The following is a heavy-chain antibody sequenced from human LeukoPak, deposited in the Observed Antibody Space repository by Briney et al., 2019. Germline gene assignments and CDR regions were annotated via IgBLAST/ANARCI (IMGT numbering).Heavy chain of an antibody. J-gene: IGHJ4*02. V-gene: IGHV3-21*01. CDR1: GFTFSSYT. CDR3: ARVSYYDSSGYYY. CDR2: ISSSSSYI. D-gene: IGHD3-22*01. Sequence: GGSLRLSCAASGFTFSSYTMNWVRQAPGKGLGWVSSISSSSSYIYYADSVKGRFTISRDNAKNSLYLQMNSLRAEDTAVYYCARVSYYDSSGYYYWGQGTLVTVSS.